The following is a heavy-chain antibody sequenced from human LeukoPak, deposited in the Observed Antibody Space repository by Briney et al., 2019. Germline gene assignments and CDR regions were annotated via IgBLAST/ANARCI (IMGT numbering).Heavy chain of an antibody. CDR3: ARPGRGTAY. D-gene: IGHD3-16*01. V-gene: IGHV3-7*01. Sequence: GGSLRLSCAASGFIFSSYWMSWVRQAPGKGLEWLANIKQDGSEKYYVDSVKGRFTISRDNAKNSLYLQMNSLRVEDTAVYYCARPGRGTAYWGQGTLVTVSS. CDR1: GFIFSSYW. CDR2: IKQDGSEK. J-gene: IGHJ4*02.